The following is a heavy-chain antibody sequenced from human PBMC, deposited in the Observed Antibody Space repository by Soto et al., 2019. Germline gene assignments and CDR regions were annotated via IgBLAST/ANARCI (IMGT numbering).Heavy chain of an antibody. D-gene: IGHD1-26*01. CDR3: ARTGRGGD. CDR1: GGSISGYF. CDR2: MHSSGST. Sequence: QLQLQESGPGLVKPSETLSLTCTVSGGSISGYFWSWIRQPPGRGLEWIGYMHSSGSTKFNPSLKSRVSISIDTSKNQFPLNLTSVTAADTAVYYCARTGRGGDWGQGTLVTVSP. V-gene: IGHV4-59*01. J-gene: IGHJ4*02.